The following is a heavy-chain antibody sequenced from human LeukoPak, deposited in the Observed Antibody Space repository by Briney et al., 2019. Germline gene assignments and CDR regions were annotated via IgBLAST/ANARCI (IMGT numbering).Heavy chain of an antibody. CDR1: GYTFTSYA. CDR2: INAGNGNT. J-gene: IGHJ4*02. D-gene: IGHD3-22*01. V-gene: IGHV1-3*01. CDR3: ARVGDYDGVEYFDY. Sequence: GASVKVSCKASGYTFTSYAMHWVRQAPGQRLEWMGWINAGNGNTKYSQKFQGRVTITRDTSASTAYMELSSLRSEDTAVYYCARVGDYDGVEYFDYWGQGTLVTVPP.